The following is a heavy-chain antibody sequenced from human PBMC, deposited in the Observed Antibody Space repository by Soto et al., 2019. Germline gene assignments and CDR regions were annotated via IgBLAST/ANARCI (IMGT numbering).Heavy chain of an antibody. CDR3: ARDTGYCSGGSCFLYYMDV. D-gene: IGHD2-15*01. J-gene: IGHJ6*03. CDR1: GYTFTSYA. V-gene: IGHV1-3*01. Sequence: QVQLVQFGSEVKKPGASVRLSCKASGYTFTSYAVYWVRQAPGQRLEWMGWINPANGDTKYSQKFQDRVIVSRDTSASTAYMDLRSLRSEDTAVYYCARDTGYCSGGSCFLYYMDVWGKGTTVTVSS. CDR2: INPANGDT.